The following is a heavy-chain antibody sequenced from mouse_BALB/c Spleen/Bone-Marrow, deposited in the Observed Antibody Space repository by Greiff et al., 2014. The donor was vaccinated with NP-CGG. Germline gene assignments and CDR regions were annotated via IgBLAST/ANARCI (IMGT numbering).Heavy chain of an antibody. CDR3: ARYDGYYGAMDY. J-gene: IGHJ4*01. D-gene: IGHD2-3*01. CDR1: GYTFTDYA. Sequence: VQLQESGPELVRPGVSVKISCKGSGYTFTDYAMHWVKQSHAKSLEWIGVISTHSGNTNYNQKFKGKATMTVDKSSSTAYMELARLTSEDSAIYYCARYDGYYGAMDYWGQGTSVTVSS. CDR2: ISTHSGNT. V-gene: IGHV1-67*01.